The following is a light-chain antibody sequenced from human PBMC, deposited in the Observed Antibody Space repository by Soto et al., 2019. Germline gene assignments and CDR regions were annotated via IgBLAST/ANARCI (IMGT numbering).Light chain of an antibody. V-gene: IGLV2-14*01. CDR1: SSDDGGYNR. J-gene: IGLJ1*01. Sequence: QSVLTQPASVSGSPGQSITISCAAASSDDGGYNRVSWYQQHPGQAPKLMIYDVTNRPSGVSHRFSGSKSGNTASLTISGLQAEDEADYYCSSYSSARTLYVFGTGTKVTV. CDR3: SSYSSARTLYV. CDR2: DVT.